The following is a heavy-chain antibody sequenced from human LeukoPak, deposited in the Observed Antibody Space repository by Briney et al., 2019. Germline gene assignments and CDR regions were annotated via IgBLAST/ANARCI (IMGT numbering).Heavy chain of an antibody. CDR1: GVSISNYF. Sequence: SETLSLTCNVFGVSISNYFWSWLRQPAGKGLAWIGRFYASGTTYYTPSLRSRVTLSMDTSKNHFSLKLTSVTAADTAVYYCARTHCGGGSCDTFDPWGQGTLVTVSS. V-gene: IGHV4-4*07. J-gene: IGHJ5*02. CDR2: FYASGTT. CDR3: ARTHCGGGSCDTFDP. D-gene: IGHD2-21*01.